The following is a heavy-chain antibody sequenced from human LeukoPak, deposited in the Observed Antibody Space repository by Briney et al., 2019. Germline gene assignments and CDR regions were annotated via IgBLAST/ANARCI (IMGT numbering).Heavy chain of an antibody. V-gene: IGHV3-7*01. D-gene: IGHD3-10*01. Sequence: PGGSLRLSCAASGFTLSSYWMSWVRQAPGKGLEWMANIKQDGSEKYYVDSVKGRFTISRDNAKNSLYLQMNSLRAEDTAVYYCARDFGYGSGSYGVNWGQGTLVTVSS. CDR3: ARDFGYGSGSYGVN. CDR2: IKQDGSEK. J-gene: IGHJ4*02. CDR1: GFTLSSYW.